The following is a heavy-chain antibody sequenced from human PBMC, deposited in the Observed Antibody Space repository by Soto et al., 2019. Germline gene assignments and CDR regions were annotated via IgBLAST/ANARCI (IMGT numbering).Heavy chain of an antibody. CDR1: GFTFRDYG. CDR2: ISGDNINS. D-gene: IGHD6-13*01. CDR3: GREGQQLAQENNYQFNGMVV. J-gene: IGHJ6*02. Sequence: ASVKVSCKASGFTFRDYGLSWVRQAPGQPLEWMGWISGDNINSKYSQKFQGRLTMTTDTSTATASMELRSLTSEDTAVYYCGREGQQLAQENNYQFNGMVVWGQGTTVTVSS. V-gene: IGHV1-18*01.